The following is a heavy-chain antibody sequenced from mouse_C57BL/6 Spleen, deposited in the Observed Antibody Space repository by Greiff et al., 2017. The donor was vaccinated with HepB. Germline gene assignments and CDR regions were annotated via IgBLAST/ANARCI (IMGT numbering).Heavy chain of an antibody. J-gene: IGHJ4*01. Sequence: EVQLQESGPGLVKPSQSLSLTCSVTGYSITSGYYWNWIRQFPGNKLEWMGYISYDGSNNYNPSLKNRISITRDTSKNQFFLKLNSVTTEDTATYYCARDRLPDYAMDYWGQGTSVTVSS. CDR3: ARDRLPDYAMDY. D-gene: IGHD5-5*01. CDR1: GYSITSGYY. CDR2: ISYDGSN. V-gene: IGHV3-6*01.